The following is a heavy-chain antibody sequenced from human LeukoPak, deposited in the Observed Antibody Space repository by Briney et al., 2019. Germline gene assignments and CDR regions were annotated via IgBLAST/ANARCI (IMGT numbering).Heavy chain of an antibody. CDR3: ARGPQGYSSSWYSRKYFDY. CDR2: IYHSGST. J-gene: IGHJ4*02. V-gene: IGHV4-34*01. CDR1: GGSFSGYY. Sequence: PSETLSLTCAVYGGSFSGYYWSWIRQPPGKGLEWIGEIYHSGSTNYNPPLKSRVTISVDASKNQFSLKLSSVTAADTAVYYCARGPQGYSSSWYSRKYFDYGGQGTRVTVSS. D-gene: IGHD6-13*01.